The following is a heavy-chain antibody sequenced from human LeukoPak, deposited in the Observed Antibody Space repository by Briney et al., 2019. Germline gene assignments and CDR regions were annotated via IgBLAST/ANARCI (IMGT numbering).Heavy chain of an antibody. D-gene: IGHD3-10*01. CDR1: GFTFSSYA. V-gene: IGHV3-23*01. J-gene: IGHJ4*02. CDR3: ARSGQCDS. CDR2: ISTSGNT. Sequence: GGSLRLSCAASGFTFSSYAMSWVGQAPGRGLEWVSGISTSGNTYHADSVKGRFTISRDNSKNTVFLQMNSLRADDTAVYYCARSGQCDSWGQGTLVTVSS.